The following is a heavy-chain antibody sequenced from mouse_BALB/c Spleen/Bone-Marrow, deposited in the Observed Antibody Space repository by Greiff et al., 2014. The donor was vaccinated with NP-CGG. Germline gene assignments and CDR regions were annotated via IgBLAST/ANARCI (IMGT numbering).Heavy chain of an antibody. CDR3: ARGNGYHLDY. Sequence: EVMLVESGPSLVKPSQTLSLTCSVTGDSITSSYWNWIRKFPGNKLEYMGYISYSGNAYYNPSLKSRISLTRDTSKNQYYLQLNSVTTEDTATYFCARGNGYHLDYWGQGTTLTVSS. CDR1: GDSITSSY. V-gene: IGHV3-8*02. CDR2: ISYSGNA. J-gene: IGHJ2*01. D-gene: IGHD1-2*01.